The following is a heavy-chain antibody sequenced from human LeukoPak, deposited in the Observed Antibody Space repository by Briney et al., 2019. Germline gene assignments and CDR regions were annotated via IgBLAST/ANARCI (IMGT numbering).Heavy chain of an antibody. Sequence: GGSLRLSCAASGVTFSSYSMNWVRQAPGKGLEWVSSISSSSSYIYYADSVKGRFTISRDNAKNSLYLQMNSLRAEDRAVYYCARVYRPEYGQHTDYWGQGTLVTVSS. CDR3: ARVYRPEYGQHTDY. V-gene: IGHV3-21*01. CDR2: ISSSSSYI. D-gene: IGHD2-21*01. J-gene: IGHJ4*02. CDR1: GVTFSSYS.